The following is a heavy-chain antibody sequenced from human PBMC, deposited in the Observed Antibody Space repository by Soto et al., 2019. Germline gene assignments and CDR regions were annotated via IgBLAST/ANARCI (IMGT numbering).Heavy chain of an antibody. CDR1: GFTVSSNY. Sequence: PGGSLRLSCAASGFTVSSNYMSWVRQAPGKGLEWVSVIYSGGSTYYADSVKGRFTISRDNSKNTLYLQMNSLRAEDTAVYYCAREKVATEGLGDAFHIWGQGTMVTVSS. CDR2: IYSGGST. CDR3: AREKVATEGLGDAFHI. J-gene: IGHJ3*02. D-gene: IGHD5-12*01. V-gene: IGHV3-66*01.